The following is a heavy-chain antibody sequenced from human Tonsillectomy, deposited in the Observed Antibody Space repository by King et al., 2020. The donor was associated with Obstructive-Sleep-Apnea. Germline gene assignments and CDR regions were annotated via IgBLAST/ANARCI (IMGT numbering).Heavy chain of an antibody. D-gene: IGHD3-9*01. Sequence: VQLVESGAEVKKPGSSVTVSCTASGGTFTTDTISWVRQAPGQGLEWMGGIIPMSGTSHYAQKCQGRVTITADASTNIVFMQLNSLRSEDTAVYYCARDLTGMDVWGQGTSVAVSS. CDR1: GGTFTTDT. J-gene: IGHJ6*02. CDR3: ARDLTGMDV. CDR2: IIPMSGTS. V-gene: IGHV1-69*01.